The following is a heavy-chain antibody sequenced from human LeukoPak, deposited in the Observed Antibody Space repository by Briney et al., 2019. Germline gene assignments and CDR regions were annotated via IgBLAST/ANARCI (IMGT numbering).Heavy chain of an antibody. J-gene: IGHJ4*02. Sequence: ASVTVSCTTSGYIFTGYYMHWVRQAPGQGLEWMGWINPNSGGTNYAQKFQGRVTMTRDTSTSTVYMELSSLRSEDTAVYYCASGYKTVSVFDHWGQGTLVTVSS. CDR2: INPNSGGT. D-gene: IGHD5-24*01. V-gene: IGHV1-2*02. CDR1: GYIFTGYY. CDR3: ASGYKTVSVFDH.